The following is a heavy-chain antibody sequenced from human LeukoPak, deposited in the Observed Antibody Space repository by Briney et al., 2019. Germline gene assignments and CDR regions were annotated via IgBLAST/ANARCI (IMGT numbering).Heavy chain of an antibody. V-gene: IGHV3-30*02. Sequence: PGGSLRLSCAASGFTFSSYAMSWVRQAPGKGLEWVAFIRYDGSNKYYADSVKGRFTISRDNSKNTLYLQMNSLRAEDTAVYYCAKDLQEWLSGVDYWGQGTLVTVSS. J-gene: IGHJ4*02. D-gene: IGHD3-3*01. CDR3: AKDLQEWLSGVDY. CDR1: GFTFSSYA. CDR2: IRYDGSNK.